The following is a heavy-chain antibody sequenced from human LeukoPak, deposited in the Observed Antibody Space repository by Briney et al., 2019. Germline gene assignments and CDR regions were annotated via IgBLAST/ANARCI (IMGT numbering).Heavy chain of an antibody. Sequence: ESGPTLVNPTQTLTLTCTFSGFSLSTTGMCVSWIRQPPGKALEWLARIDWDDFRYYSTSLKTRLTISKDTSKNQVVLTMTNMDPADTGTYYCVRPIPGIAPTGTPFDSWGQGTLVTVSS. CDR1: GFSLSTTGMC. D-gene: IGHD6-13*01. CDR3: VRPIPGIAPTGTPFDS. CDR2: IDWDDFR. V-gene: IGHV2-70*09. J-gene: IGHJ4*02.